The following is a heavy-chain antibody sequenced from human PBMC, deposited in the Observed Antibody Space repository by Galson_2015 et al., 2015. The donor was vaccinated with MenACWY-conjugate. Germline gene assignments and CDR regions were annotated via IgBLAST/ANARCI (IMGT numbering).Heavy chain of an antibody. CDR2: ISSGGDTT. Sequence: SLRLSCAASGFTFSSSAMTWVRQAPGKGLEWVSGISSGGDTTYYAGSVKGRFTIYRDISENTLYLQMRSLRVEDTALYYCAKGGPSSVAARRRIDYWGQGTLVTVSS. V-gene: IGHV3-23*01. CDR1: GFTFSSSA. D-gene: IGHD6-6*01. CDR3: AKGGPSSVAARRRIDY. J-gene: IGHJ4*02.